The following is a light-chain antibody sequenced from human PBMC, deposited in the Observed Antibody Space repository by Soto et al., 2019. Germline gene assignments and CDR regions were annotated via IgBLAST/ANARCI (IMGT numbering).Light chain of an antibody. J-gene: IGLJ2*01. V-gene: IGLV2-8*01. Sequence: QSALTQPPSASGSPGQSVTISCTGTSSDIGAYKYVSWYQHHPGKAPKLMIYEISERPSGVPERFSGSRSGNTASLIVSGLQAEDEADYYCSSYGGKNNLLFGGGTKLTVL. CDR1: SSDIGAYKY. CDR2: EIS. CDR3: SSYGGKNNLL.